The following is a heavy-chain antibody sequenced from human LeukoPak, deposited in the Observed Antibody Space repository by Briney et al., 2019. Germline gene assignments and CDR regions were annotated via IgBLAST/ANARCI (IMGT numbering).Heavy chain of an antibody. CDR1: GFTFSSYA. J-gene: IGHJ4*02. D-gene: IGHD4-17*01. CDR3: ARDYGDYHKMLDY. CDR2: ISYDGSNK. Sequence: PGGSLRLSCAASGFTFSSYAMHWVRQAPGKGLEWVAVISYDGSNKYYADSVKGRFTISRDNSKNTLYLQMNSLRAEDTAVYYCARDYGDYHKMLDYWGQGTLVTVSP. V-gene: IGHV3-30-3*01.